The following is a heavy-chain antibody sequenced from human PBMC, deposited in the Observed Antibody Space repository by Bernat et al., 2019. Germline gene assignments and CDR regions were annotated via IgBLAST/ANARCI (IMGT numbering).Heavy chain of an antibody. D-gene: IGHD3-16*01. V-gene: IGHV3-23*01. CDR3: AIGGLHRQTGFDH. Sequence: EVQLFESGGGLVQPGGSLRLSCAASGFTFSSYAMSWVRQAPGKGLEWVSASSGSGGSTYYADSVKGRFTISRDNSKNTLYLQMNSLRAEDTAVYYCAIGGLHRQTGFDHWGQGTLVTVSS. CDR2: SSGSGGST. J-gene: IGHJ5*02. CDR1: GFTFSSYA.